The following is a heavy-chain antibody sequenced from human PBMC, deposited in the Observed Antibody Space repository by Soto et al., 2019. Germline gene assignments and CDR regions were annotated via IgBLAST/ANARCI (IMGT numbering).Heavy chain of an antibody. CDR3: ARGREYSGYDVYYYYYMDV. CDR2: ISSSSSYI. Sequence: GGSLRLSCVASGFTFSSYSMNWVRQAPGKGLEWVSSISSSSSYIYYADSVKGRFTISRDNAKNSLYLQMNSLRAEDTAVYYCARGREYSGYDVYYYYYMDVWGKGTTVTVSS. CDR1: GFTFSSYS. V-gene: IGHV3-21*01. J-gene: IGHJ6*03. D-gene: IGHD5-12*01.